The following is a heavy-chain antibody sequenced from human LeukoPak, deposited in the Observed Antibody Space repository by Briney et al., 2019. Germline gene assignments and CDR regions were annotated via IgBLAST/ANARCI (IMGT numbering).Heavy chain of an antibody. CDR2: IYSGGST. Sequence: PGGSLRLSCAASGFTVSSNYMSWVRQAPGKGLEWVSVIYSGGSTYYADSVKGRFTISRDNSKNTLYLQMNSLRAEDTAVYYCASDDFWSAVGDYWGQGTLVTVSS. V-gene: IGHV3-53*05. J-gene: IGHJ4*02. D-gene: IGHD3-3*01. CDR1: GFTVSSNY. CDR3: ASDDFWSAVGDY.